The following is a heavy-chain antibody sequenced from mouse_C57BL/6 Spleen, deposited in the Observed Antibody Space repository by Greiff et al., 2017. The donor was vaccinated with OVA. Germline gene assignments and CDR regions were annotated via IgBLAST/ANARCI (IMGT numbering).Heavy chain of an antibody. CDR2: ISDGGSYT. CDR1: GFTFSSYA. D-gene: IGHD1-1*01. J-gene: IGHJ2*01. CDR3: ARAGALRDLDY. Sequence: EVKLVESGGGLVKPGGSLKLSCAASGFTFSSYAMSWVRQTPEQRLEWVATISDGGSYTYYPDNVKGRFTFSRDNAKNNLYLQMRHLKSEDTAMDYCARAGALRDLDYWGQGTTLTVSS. V-gene: IGHV5-4*03.